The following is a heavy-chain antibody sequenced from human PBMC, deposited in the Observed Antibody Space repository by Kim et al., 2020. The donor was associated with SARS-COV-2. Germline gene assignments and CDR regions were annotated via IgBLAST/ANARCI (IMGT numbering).Heavy chain of an antibody. Sequence: GGSLRLSCAASGFIFKNYAMSWVRQAPGKGLEWVSIISGSGATTYYPDSVKGRFTISRDNSKNTVYLQMNSLRAEDTAVYYCARDRATSELFSWFFDYWGQGTLVTVSS. V-gene: IGHV3-23*01. D-gene: IGHD3-10*01. CDR3: ARDRATSELFSWFFDY. J-gene: IGHJ4*02. CDR2: ISGSGATT. CDR1: GFIFKNYA.